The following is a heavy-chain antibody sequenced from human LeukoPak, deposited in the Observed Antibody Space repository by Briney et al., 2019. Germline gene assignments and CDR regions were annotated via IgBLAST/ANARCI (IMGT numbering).Heavy chain of an antibody. J-gene: IGHJ4*02. CDR3: ARRGYCSSTSCYGPPDY. V-gene: IGHV4-59*08. D-gene: IGHD2-2*03. Sequence: SETLSLTCTVSGGSISSYYWSWIRQPPGKGLEWIGYIYYSGSTNYNPSLKSRVTISVDTSKNQFSLKLSSVTAADTAVYYCARRGYCSSTSCYGPPDYWGQGTLVTVSS. CDR2: IYYSGST. CDR1: GGSISSYY.